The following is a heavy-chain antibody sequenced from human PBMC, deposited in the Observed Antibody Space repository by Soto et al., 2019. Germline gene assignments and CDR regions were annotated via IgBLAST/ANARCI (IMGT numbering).Heavy chain of an antibody. D-gene: IGHD6-13*01. CDR2: IRSKTYGATT. CDR1: GFTFGGYP. CDR3: TRGRRPIAAAGYYYSDY. Sequence: EVQLVESGGALVQPGRSLRLSCTASGFTFGGYPMTWFRQAPGKGLGWVGFIRSKTYGATTENAASVKGRFTISRDDAKSIVYLQMDTLRTDDTAVYYCTRGRRPIAAAGYYYSDYWGQGTLVTVSS. J-gene: IGHJ4*02. V-gene: IGHV3-49*03.